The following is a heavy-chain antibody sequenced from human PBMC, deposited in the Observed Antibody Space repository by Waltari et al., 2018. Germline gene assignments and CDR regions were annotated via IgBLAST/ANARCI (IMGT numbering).Heavy chain of an antibody. Sequence: QVQLVQSGAEVKKPGASVKVSCKASGYIFTGAYMHWVRKAPGQGLEWVVGTNPNRGGTNYAQNFKGRVTMTRDTSISTAYMELSRLRSDDTAVYYCAREMSLAVASDAFDIWGQGTMVTVSS. CDR1: GYIFTGAY. J-gene: IGHJ3*02. V-gene: IGHV1-2*02. CDR3: AREMSLAVASDAFDI. CDR2: TNPNRGGT. D-gene: IGHD6-19*01.